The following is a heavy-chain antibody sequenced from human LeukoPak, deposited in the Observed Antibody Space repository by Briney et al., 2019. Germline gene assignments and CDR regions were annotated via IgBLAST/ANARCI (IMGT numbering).Heavy chain of an antibody. CDR1: GFTFSSYA. V-gene: IGHV3-23*01. J-gene: IGHJ6*03. D-gene: IGHD1-26*01. Sequence: PGGSLRLSCAASGFTFSSYAMSWVRQAPGKGLEWVSAISGSGGSTYYADSVKGRFTISRDNSKNTLYLQMNSLRAEDTAVYYCAKVGSGSSHYYYYMDVWGKGTTVTASS. CDR2: ISGSGGST. CDR3: AKVGSGSSHYYYYMDV.